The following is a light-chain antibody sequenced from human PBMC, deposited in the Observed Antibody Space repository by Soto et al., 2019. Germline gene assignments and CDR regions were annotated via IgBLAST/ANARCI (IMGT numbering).Light chain of an antibody. Sequence: QSVLTQPASVSGSPGQSVTISCTGTSSDVGGYKYVSWYQQHPAKAPKLMIYDVSNRPSGVSNRFSGSKSGNTASLTISGLQAEDEADYYCSSYTNSRTLVFGGGTKLTVL. CDR1: SSDVGGYKY. V-gene: IGLV2-14*03. CDR3: SSYTNSRTLV. J-gene: IGLJ2*01. CDR2: DVS.